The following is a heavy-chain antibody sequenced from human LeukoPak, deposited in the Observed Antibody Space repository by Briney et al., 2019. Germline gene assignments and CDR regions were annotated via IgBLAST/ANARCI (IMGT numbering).Heavy chain of an antibody. CDR2: INPSGGST. CDR3: AREGGDGIAAAGSPFDY. J-gene: IGHJ4*02. CDR1: GYTFTSYG. Sequence: ASVKVSCKASGYTFTSYGISWVRQAPGQGLEWMGIINPSGGSTSYAQKFQGRVTMTRDMSTSTVYMELSSLRSEDTAVYYCAREGGDGIAAAGSPFDYWGQGTLVTVSS. D-gene: IGHD6-13*01. V-gene: IGHV1-46*01.